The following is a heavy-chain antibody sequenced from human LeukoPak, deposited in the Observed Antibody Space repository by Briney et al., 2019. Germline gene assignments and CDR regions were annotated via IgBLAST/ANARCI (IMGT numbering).Heavy chain of an antibody. D-gene: IGHD3-3*01. J-gene: IGHJ6*02. Sequence: PGRSLRLSCAASGFTFSTYIVHWARQAPGKGLEWVATISYDGSNKYYVDSVKGRFTISRDNSKSSLYLQMNSLRAEDTAVYYCASPYGTIFGDYGMDVWGQGTTVTVSS. V-gene: IGHV3-30*04. CDR3: ASPYGTIFGDYGMDV. CDR1: GFTFSTYI. CDR2: ISYDGSNK.